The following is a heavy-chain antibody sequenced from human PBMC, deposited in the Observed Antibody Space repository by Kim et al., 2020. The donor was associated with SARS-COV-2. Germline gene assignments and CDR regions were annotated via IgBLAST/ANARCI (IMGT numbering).Heavy chain of an antibody. CDR2: ISAYNGNT. J-gene: IGHJ4*02. D-gene: IGHD1-7*01. CDR3: ARVAPITGTMRDDY. CDR1: GYTFTSYG. V-gene: IGHV1-18*01. Sequence: ASVKVSCKASGYTFTSYGISWVRQAPGQGLEWMGWISAYNGNTNYAQKLQGRVTMTTDTSTSTAYMELRSLRSDDTAVYYCARVAPITGTMRDDYWGQGTLVTVSS.